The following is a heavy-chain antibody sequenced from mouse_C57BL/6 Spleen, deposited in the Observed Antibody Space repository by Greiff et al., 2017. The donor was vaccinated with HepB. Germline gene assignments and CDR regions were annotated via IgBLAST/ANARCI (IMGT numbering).Heavy chain of an antibody. Sequence: EVQLQQSGPELVKPGASVKIPCKASGYTFTDYNMDWVKQSHGKSLEWIGDINPNNGGTIYNQKFKGKATLTVDKSSSTAYMELRSLTSEDTAVYYWARRKDPGLLLFFDYWGQGTTLTVSS. CDR2: INPNNGGT. CDR1: GYTFTDYN. CDR3: ARRKDPGLLLFFDY. J-gene: IGHJ2*01. V-gene: IGHV1-18*01. D-gene: IGHD2-3*01.